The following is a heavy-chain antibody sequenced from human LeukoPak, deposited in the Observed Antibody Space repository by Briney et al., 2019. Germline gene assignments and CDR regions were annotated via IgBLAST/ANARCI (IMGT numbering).Heavy chain of an antibody. CDR2: ISSSGSTI. D-gene: IGHD3-10*01. V-gene: IGHV3-48*03. Sequence: PGGSLRLSCAASGFTFRNYEMNWVRQAPGKGLEWVSYISSSGSTIFYAASVKGRFTISRDNARNSVYLQMNSLRADDTAIYYCAREESRGLDYWGQGTAVPVSP. J-gene: IGHJ4*02. CDR3: AREESRGLDY. CDR1: GFTFRNYE.